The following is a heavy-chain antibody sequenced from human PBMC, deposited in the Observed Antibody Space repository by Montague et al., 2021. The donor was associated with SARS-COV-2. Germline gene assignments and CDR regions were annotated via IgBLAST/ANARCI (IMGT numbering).Heavy chain of an antibody. CDR2: IPPAGDT. J-gene: IGHJ5*02. Sequence: SLRLSCAASGFTFRSYAMHWVRCPAGRGLEWVSGIPPAGDTYYPDSVKGRFTISRDNARNSLYLQMNSLRAGDTAVYYCVREWGEYGFDPWGQGTLVTVSS. D-gene: IGHD2/OR15-2a*01. CDR1: GFTFRSYA. CDR3: VREWGEYGFDP. V-gene: IGHV3-13*01.